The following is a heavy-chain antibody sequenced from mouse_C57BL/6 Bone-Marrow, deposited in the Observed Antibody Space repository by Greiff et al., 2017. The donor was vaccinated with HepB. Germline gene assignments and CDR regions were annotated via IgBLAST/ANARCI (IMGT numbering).Heavy chain of an antibody. V-gene: IGHV5-4*01. J-gene: IGHJ1*03. CDR2: ISDGGSYT. Sequence: DVHLVESGGGLVKPGGSLKLSCAASGFTFSSYAMSWVRQTPEKRLEWVATISDGGSYTYYPDNVKGRFTISRDNAKNNLYLQMSHLKSEDTAMYYCARAGLWYFDVWGTGTTVTVSS. CDR3: ARAGLWYFDV. CDR1: GFTFSSYA.